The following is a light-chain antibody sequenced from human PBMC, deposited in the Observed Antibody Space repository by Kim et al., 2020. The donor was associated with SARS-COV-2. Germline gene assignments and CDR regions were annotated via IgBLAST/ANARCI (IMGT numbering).Light chain of an antibody. J-gene: IGKJ1*01. V-gene: IGKV1-5*03. CDR2: KAS. CDR1: QSINSW. CDR3: QQYNTYPWT. Sequence: DIQMTQSPSTLSASVGDRVTITCRASQSINSWLAWYQQKPGKAPKLVIYKASSLESGVPSRFSGSGSGTEFTLTISSLQPDDFATYYCQQYNTYPWTFGQGTKVDIK.